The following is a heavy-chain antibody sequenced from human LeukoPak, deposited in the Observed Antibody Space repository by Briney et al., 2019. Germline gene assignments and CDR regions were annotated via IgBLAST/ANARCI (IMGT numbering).Heavy chain of an antibody. D-gene: IGHD3-3*01. J-gene: IGHJ4*02. CDR1: GGSFSGYY. V-gene: IGHV4-34*01. CDR3: ARGRDTDYDFWRGSQEYFFDY. Sequence: PSETLSLTCAVYGGSFSGYYWSWLRQPPGKGLEWIGEINHSGSTNYNPSLKSRVTISVDTSKNQFSLKLSSVTAADTAVYYCARGRDTDYDFWRGSQEYFFDYWGQGNLVTVSS. CDR2: INHSGST.